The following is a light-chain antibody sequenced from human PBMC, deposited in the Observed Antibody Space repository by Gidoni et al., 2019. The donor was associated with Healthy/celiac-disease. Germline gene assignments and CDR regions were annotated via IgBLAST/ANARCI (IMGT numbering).Light chain of an antibody. CDR2: YDR. CDR3: QVWDV. V-gene: IGLV3-21*04. CDR1: NIGSKS. Sequence: SYVLTQPPQVSVAPGKTARITCGGNNIGSKSVHWYQQKPGKAPVLVIYYDRDRPSGIPERFSGSNSGITATLTISRVEAGDEADYYCQVWDVFGGGTKLTVL. J-gene: IGLJ3*02.